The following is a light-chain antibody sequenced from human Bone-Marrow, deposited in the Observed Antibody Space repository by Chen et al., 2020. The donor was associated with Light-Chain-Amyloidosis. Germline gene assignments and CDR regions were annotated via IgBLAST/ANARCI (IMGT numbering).Light chain of an antibody. V-gene: IGKV1-17*03. CDR2: AAT. CDR1: QGIRNY. CDR3: LQHKSYPWT. Sequence: DIQMTQSPSAMSASVGDRVTITCRASQGIRNYLAWFQQRPGKAPKRLIYAATTLQSGVPSRFSGSGSGTEFTLTISSLQTEDLATYYCLQHKSYPWTFGHGTKVEI. J-gene: IGKJ1*01.